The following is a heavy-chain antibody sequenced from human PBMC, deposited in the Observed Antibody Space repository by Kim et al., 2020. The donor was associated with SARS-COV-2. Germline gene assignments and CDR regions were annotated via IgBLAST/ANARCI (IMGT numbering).Heavy chain of an antibody. J-gene: IGHJ4*02. CDR1: GFTFSSYG. CDR3: ARDRIAVAGTIDY. Sequence: GGSLRLSCAASGFTFSSYGMHWVRQAPGKGLEWVAVIWYDGSNKYYADSVKGRFTITRDNSKNTLYLQMNSLRAEDTAVYYCARDRIAVAGTIDYWGQGTLVTVSS. D-gene: IGHD6-19*01. V-gene: IGHV3-33*01. CDR2: IWYDGSNK.